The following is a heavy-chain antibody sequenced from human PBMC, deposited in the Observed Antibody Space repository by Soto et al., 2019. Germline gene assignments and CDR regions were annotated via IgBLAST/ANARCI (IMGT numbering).Heavy chain of an antibody. CDR1: GYTFTSYA. V-gene: IGHV1-3*01. Sequence: AASVKVSCKASGYTFTSYAMHWVRQAPGQRLEWMGWINAANGDTKYSQKFQGRVSITRDTSASTAYMELSSLRSEDTAIYYCASSRWQLFRYYFDYWGQGTLVTVSS. CDR2: INAANGDT. D-gene: IGHD6-19*01. CDR3: ASSRWQLFRYYFDY. J-gene: IGHJ4*02.